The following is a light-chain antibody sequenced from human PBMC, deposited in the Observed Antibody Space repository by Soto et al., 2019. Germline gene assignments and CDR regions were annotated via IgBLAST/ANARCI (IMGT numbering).Light chain of an antibody. CDR2: GAS. V-gene: IGKV3-15*01. J-gene: IGKJ1*01. Sequence: EIVMTQSPATLSVSPGERATLSCRASQSVSSNLTWYQQKPGQAPRLLIYGASTSATGIPAGFSGSGSGTEFTLTISRLQSEDCAVYYCQQYNNWPRTFGQGTKVEIK. CDR3: QQYNNWPRT. CDR1: QSVSSN.